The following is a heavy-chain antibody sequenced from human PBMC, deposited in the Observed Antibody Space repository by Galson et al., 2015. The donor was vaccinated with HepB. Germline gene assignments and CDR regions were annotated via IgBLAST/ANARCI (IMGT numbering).Heavy chain of an antibody. CDR2: ISAYNGDT. CDR1: GYTFNNYG. D-gene: IGHD2-8*01. J-gene: IGHJ4*02. V-gene: IGHV1-18*04. Sequence: QSGAEVKEPGASVKVSCKASGYTFNNYGISWVRQAPGQGLEWMGWISAYNGDTDYAQKFQGRVTMTTDTSTNTAYVEVRNLRSDDTAVYFCARDNGFYAAKGTVDYWGQGTLVTVSS. CDR3: ARDNGFYAAKGTVDY.